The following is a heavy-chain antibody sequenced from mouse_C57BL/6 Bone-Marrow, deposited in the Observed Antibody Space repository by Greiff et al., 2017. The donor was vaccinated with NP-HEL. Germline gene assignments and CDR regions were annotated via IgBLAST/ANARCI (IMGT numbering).Heavy chain of an antibody. CDR2: IYPGSGST. CDR3: ARGNYYGSSPYYYAMDY. D-gene: IGHD1-1*01. V-gene: IGHV1-55*01. CDR1: GYTFTSYW. Sequence: VQLQQSGAELVKPGASVKMSCKASGYTFTSYWITWVKQRPGQGLEWIGDIYPGSGSTNYNEKFKSKATLTVDTSSSTAYMQLSSLTSEDSAVYYCARGNYYGSSPYYYAMDYWGQGTSVTVSS. J-gene: IGHJ4*01.